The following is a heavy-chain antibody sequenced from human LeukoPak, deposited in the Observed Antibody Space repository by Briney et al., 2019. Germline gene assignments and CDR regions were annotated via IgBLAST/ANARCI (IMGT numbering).Heavy chain of an antibody. Sequence: ASVKVSCKASGYTFTNYGISWVRQAPGQGLEWMGWISAYNGNTNYAQKLQGRVTMTTDTSTSTAYMELRSLRSDDTAVYYCARKTAIVATPTDAFDIWGQGTMVTVSS. J-gene: IGHJ3*02. CDR3: ARKTAIVATPTDAFDI. CDR2: ISAYNGNT. V-gene: IGHV1-18*01. CDR1: GYTFTNYG. D-gene: IGHD5-12*01.